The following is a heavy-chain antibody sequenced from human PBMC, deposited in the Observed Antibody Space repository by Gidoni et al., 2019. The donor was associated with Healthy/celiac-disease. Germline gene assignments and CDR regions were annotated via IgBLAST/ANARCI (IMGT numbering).Heavy chain of an antibody. Sequence: QVQLVECGGGVVQPGRSLRLSCAASGFNFSSSGLHWVRQDTGKGLEWVAVISYDGSNKYYADSGKGRFTISRDNAKNTLYLQRNSLRAEDTAVYYCAKEINIAVAGYYYYYYGMDVWGQGTTVTVSS. CDR3: AKEINIAVAGYYYYYYGMDV. D-gene: IGHD6-19*01. CDR2: ISYDGSNK. V-gene: IGHV3-30*18. CDR1: GFNFSSSG. J-gene: IGHJ6*02.